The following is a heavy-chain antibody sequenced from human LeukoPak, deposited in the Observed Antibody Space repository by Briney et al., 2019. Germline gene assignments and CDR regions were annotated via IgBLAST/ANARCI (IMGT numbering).Heavy chain of an antibody. J-gene: IGHJ4*02. CDR1: GYSFTNYW. CDR3: ARRISTTPYYFDY. Sequence: GESLKISCKGSGYSFTNYWIGWVRQMPGKDLEWMGTIYPGDPDTRYSPSFQGHVTISADKSISTAYLQWSSLKTSDTAIYYCARRISTTPYYFDYRGQGTLVTVSS. V-gene: IGHV5-51*01. D-gene: IGHD4-17*01. CDR2: IYPGDPDT.